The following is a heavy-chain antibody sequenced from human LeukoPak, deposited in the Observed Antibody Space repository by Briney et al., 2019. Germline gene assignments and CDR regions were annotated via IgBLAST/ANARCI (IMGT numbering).Heavy chain of an antibody. D-gene: IGHD1-1*01. CDR2: ISGDGGSK. J-gene: IGHJ4*02. V-gene: IGHV3-43*02. CDR1: GFTFDAHS. CDR3: AKRSGAPNNFDF. Sequence: GGSLTLSCAASGFTFDAHSTHWVRQAPGKGLEWVSLISGDGGSKHYAASVKGRFTISRDNSEASLFLQMRSLRSEDTAFYYCAKRSGAPNNFDFWGQGALVTVSS.